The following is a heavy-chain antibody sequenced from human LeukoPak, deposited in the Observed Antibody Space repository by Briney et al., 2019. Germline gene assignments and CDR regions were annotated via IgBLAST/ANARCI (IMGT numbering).Heavy chain of an antibody. Sequence: GGSLRLSCAASGSTFSSYSMNWVRQAPGKGLEWVSSISSSSSYIYYADSVKGRFTISRGNAKNSLYLQMNSLRAEDTAVYYCARDHYYYDSSGYYRWGQGTLVTVSS. J-gene: IGHJ5*02. CDR3: ARDHYYYDSSGYYR. CDR2: ISSSSSYI. V-gene: IGHV3-21*01. D-gene: IGHD3-22*01. CDR1: GSTFSSYS.